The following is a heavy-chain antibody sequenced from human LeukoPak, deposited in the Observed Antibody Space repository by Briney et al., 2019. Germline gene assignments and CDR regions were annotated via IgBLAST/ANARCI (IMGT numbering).Heavy chain of an antibody. Sequence: GGSLRLFCAVSGFNFSNYLMTWVRQAPGKGLEWVANIQQDGSAKVYVDSVKGRFTISRDNAKNSLFLQMNSLRAEDTAVYYCARGAWIPEYWGQGALVTVSS. CDR1: GFNFSNYL. J-gene: IGHJ4*02. CDR3: ARGAWIPEY. D-gene: IGHD5-18*01. V-gene: IGHV3-7*04. CDR2: IQQDGSAK.